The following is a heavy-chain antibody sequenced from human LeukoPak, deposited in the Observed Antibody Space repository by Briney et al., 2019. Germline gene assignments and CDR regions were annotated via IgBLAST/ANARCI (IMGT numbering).Heavy chain of an antibody. CDR2: IKQDGSEK. V-gene: IGHV3-7*05. CDR3: ARDRGRNWFDT. Sequence: PGGSLRLSCAASGFTFSTYWMSWVRQAPGKGLEWVANIKQDGSEKYYVGSVKGRFTISRDNAKNSLYLQMNSLRAEDTAVYYCARDRGRNWFDTWGQGTLVTVSS. CDR1: GFTFSTYW. J-gene: IGHJ5*02. D-gene: IGHD1-26*01.